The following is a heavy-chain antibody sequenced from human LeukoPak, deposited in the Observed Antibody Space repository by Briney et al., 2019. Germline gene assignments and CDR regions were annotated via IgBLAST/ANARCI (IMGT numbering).Heavy chain of an antibody. D-gene: IGHD3-3*01. Sequence: GGSLRLSCAASGFTFSSYWMSWVRQAPGKGLEWVANIKQDGSEKYYVDSVKGRFTISRDNAKNSLYLQMNSLRAEDTAVYYCARGPDRNYDFWSGYYTGYYYYYGMDVWGQGTTVTVSS. CDR2: IKQDGSEK. CDR1: GFTFSSYW. CDR3: ARGPDRNYDFWSGYYTGYYYYYGMDV. J-gene: IGHJ6*02. V-gene: IGHV3-7*01.